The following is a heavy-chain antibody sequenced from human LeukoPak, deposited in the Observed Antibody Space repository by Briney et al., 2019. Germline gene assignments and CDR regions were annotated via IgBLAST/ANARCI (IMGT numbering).Heavy chain of an antibody. CDR2: ISAYNSNT. J-gene: IGHJ4*02. CDR1: GYTFTSYG. D-gene: IGHD2-2*01. CDR3: ARDRFIGYCSSTSCYPFDY. V-gene: IGHV1-18*04. Sequence: GASVKVSCKASGYTFTSYGISWVRQAPGQGLEWVAWISAYNSNTNYAQKLQGRVTMTTDTSTSTAYMELRSLRSDDTAVYYCARDRFIGYCSSTSCYPFDYWGQGTLVTVSS.